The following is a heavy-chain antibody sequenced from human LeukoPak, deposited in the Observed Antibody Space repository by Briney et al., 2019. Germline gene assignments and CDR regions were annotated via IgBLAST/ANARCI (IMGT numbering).Heavy chain of an antibody. CDR3: AREIDAFDM. CDR2: INGNGNTI. CDR1: GFTFSSFE. V-gene: IGHV3-48*03. Sequence: GGSLRLSCAASGFTFSSFEMNWVRQAPGKGLEWVSYINGNGNTIYDANSVKGRFTTSRDNAKSSLFLQMNSLRVEDTAVYFCAREIDAFDMWGQGTTVTVSS. J-gene: IGHJ3*02.